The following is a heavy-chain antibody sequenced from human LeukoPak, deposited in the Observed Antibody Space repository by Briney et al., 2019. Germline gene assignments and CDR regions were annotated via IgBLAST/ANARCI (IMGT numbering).Heavy chain of an antibody. CDR1: GGSLSSGDYY. J-gene: IGHJ4*02. CDR2: IYYSGST. V-gene: IGHV4-30-4*01. Sequence: PSQTLSLTCTVSGGSLSSGDYYWSWIRQPPGRGLEWIGYIYYSGSTYYNPSLKSRVTISVDTSKNQFSLKLSSVTAADTAVYYCASRDGYNSPFDYWGQGTLVTVSS. CDR3: ASRDGYNSPFDY. D-gene: IGHD5-24*01.